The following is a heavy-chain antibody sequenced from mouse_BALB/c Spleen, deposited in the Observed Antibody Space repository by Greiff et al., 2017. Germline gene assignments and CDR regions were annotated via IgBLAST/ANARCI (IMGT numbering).Heavy chain of an antibody. V-gene: IGHV5-6-5*01. CDR1: GFTFSSYA. Sequence: DVQLVESGAGLVKPGGSLKLSCTASGFTFSSYAMSWVRQTPEKGLEWIGFISSDGGTSYPANVKGRLTIASENARNILYLQMSSLSSEDTAMYYCAKGHAGEGDFDYWGQGTTLTVSS. CDR3: AKGHAGEGDFDY. CDR2: ISSDGGT. D-gene: IGHD6-5*01. J-gene: IGHJ2*01.